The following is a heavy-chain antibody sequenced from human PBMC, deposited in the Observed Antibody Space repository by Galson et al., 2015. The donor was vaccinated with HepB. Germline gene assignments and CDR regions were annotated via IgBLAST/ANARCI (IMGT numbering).Heavy chain of an antibody. CDR1: GDSVSGNHAV. CDR2: TYYRSKWYI. V-gene: IGHV6-1*01. J-gene: IGHJ6*02. CDR3: AYGSDV. Sequence: CAISGDSVSGNHAVWNWIRQSPSRGLEWLGRTYYRSKWYIDYAISVKSRITINSDTSRNQFSLHLSSVTPEDTAVYYCAYGSDVWGQGTTVIVSS.